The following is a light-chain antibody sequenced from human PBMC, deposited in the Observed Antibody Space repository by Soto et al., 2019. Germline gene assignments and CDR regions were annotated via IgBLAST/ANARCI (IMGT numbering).Light chain of an antibody. V-gene: IGKV3-15*01. J-gene: IGKJ5*01. CDR3: QQYNTWSSIT. CDR2: GAS. CDR1: ESISSK. Sequence: EIVMTQFPATLSVSPGERVTLSCRASESISSKLAWYQQKPGQAPSLLMYGASTRATGIPARFSGSGSGTEFTLTISSLQSEDFAVYYCQQYNTWSSITFGQGTRLEIK.